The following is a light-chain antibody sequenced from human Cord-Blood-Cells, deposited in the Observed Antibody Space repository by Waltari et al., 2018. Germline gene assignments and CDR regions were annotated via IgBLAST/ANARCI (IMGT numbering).Light chain of an antibody. V-gene: IGLV2-23*01. CDR2: EGS. CDR1: SRDFGSYLL. Sequence: SASTQLAPVSGSPGQSISISSTGTSRDFGSYLLVSWYQQHPGKAPKLMIYEGSKRPSGVSNRFSGSKSGNTASLTISGLQAEDEADYYCCSYAGSSTVVFGGGTKLTVL. J-gene: IGLJ2*01. CDR3: CSYAGSSTVV.